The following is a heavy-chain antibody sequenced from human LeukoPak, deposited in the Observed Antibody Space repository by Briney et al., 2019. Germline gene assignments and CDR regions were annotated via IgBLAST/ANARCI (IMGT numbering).Heavy chain of an antibody. CDR1: GYTFTGYY. J-gene: IGHJ4*02. CDR2: INPNSGGT. V-gene: IGHV1-2*06. CDR3: ARGPYSSGWYNFDY. D-gene: IGHD6-19*01. Sequence: ASVKVSCKASGYTFTGYYMHWVRQAPGQGLEWMGRINPNSGGTNYAQKFQGRVTMTRDTSISTAYMELSRLRSDDTAVYYCARGPYSSGWYNFDYRGQGTLVTVSS.